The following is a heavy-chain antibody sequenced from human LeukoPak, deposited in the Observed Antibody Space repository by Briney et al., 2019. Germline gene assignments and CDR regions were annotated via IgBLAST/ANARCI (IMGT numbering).Heavy chain of an antibody. J-gene: IGHJ4*02. CDR3: AKGLERESRLDS. CDR2: IRHSDGST. CDR1: GFSFGTYT. V-gene: IGHV3-23*01. Sequence: GESLRLSCAASGFSFGTYTMYWVRQAPGKGLEWVSGIRHSDGSTYYADSVTGRFTISCDISKDTLYLQMNSLRAEDTALYYCAKGLERESRLDSWGQGTLVTVSS. D-gene: IGHD1-1*01.